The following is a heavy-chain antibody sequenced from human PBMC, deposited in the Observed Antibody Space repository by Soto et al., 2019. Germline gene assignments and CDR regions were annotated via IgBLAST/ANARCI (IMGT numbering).Heavy chain of an antibody. D-gene: IGHD1-26*01. J-gene: IGHJ3*02. CDR2: IKGKTDGGTT. Sequence: GGSLRLSCAASAFTFNNAWMNWVRQAPGKGLEWVGHIKGKTDGGTTDYAAPVKGRFSISRDDSKNTLYLQMNSLKTEDTAVYYCTVNSGSYQRASDAFDIWGQGTMVTVSS. CDR1: AFTFNNAW. CDR3: TVNSGSYQRASDAFDI. V-gene: IGHV3-15*01.